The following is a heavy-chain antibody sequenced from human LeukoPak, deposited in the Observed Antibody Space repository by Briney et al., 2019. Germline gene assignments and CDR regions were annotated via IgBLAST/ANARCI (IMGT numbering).Heavy chain of an antibody. CDR1: GFTFNRNW. J-gene: IGHJ4*02. CDR2: INSDGSST. Sequence: GGSLRLSCAPSGFTFNRNWMHWVAHPPGKGRVWFSRINSDGSSTSHADSVKGRFTISRDNAKNTLYLQMNSLRAEDTAVYYCAREGGDGYNFDYWGQGTLVTVSS. CDR3: AREGGDGYNFDY. D-gene: IGHD5-24*01. V-gene: IGHV3-74*01.